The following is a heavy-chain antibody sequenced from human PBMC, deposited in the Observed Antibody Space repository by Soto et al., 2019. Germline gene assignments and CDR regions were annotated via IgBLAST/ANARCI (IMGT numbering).Heavy chain of an antibody. Sequence: GGSLRLSCAASGFTFSSYAMSWVRQAPGKGLEWVSGISWNSGSIGYADSVKGRFTISRDNAKNSLYLQMNSLRAEDTALYYCAKDGRYYDFWSGYVPLPLSYWGQGTLVTVSS. CDR1: GFTFSSYA. CDR2: ISWNSGSI. V-gene: IGHV3-9*01. CDR3: AKDGRYYDFWSGYVPLPLSY. D-gene: IGHD3-3*01. J-gene: IGHJ4*02.